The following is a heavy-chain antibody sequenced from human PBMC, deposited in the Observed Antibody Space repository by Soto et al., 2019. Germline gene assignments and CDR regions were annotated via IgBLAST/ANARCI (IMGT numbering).Heavy chain of an antibody. CDR1: GFTFSSYA. CDR2: ISYDGSNK. Sequence: PGGSLRLSCAASGFTFSSYAMHWVRQAPGKGLEWVAVISYDGSNKYYADSGKGRFTISRDNSKNTLYLQMNSLRAEDTAVYYCARDNGMAPTHRVHIVVVPEGDNWFDPWGQGTLVTVSS. D-gene: IGHD2-2*01. J-gene: IGHJ5*02. CDR3: ARDNGMAPTHRVHIVVVPEGDNWFDP. V-gene: IGHV3-30-3*01.